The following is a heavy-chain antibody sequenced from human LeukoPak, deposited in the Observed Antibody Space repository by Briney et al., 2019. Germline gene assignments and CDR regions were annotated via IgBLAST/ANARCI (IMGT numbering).Heavy chain of an antibody. V-gene: IGHV3-48*03. Sequence: GGSLRLSCAASGFTFSSYEMNWVRQAPGKGLEGVSYISSSGSTIYYADSVKGRFTISRDNAKNSLYLQMNSLRAEDTAVYYCARVGSGWSDYYYYGMDVWGQGTTVTVSS. CDR2: ISSSGSTI. CDR3: ARVGSGWSDYYYYGMDV. CDR1: GFTFSSYE. J-gene: IGHJ6*02. D-gene: IGHD6-19*01.